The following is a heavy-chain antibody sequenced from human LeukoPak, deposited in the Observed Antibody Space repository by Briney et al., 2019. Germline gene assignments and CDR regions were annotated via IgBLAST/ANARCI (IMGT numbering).Heavy chain of an antibody. Sequence: GGSLRLSCAASGFTFSSYWMSWVRQAPGKGLEWVAVISYDGSNKYYADSVKGRFTISRDNSKNTLYLQMNSLRAEDTAVYYCARDSSGSYSDYWGQGTLVTVSS. CDR1: GFTFSSYW. CDR3: ARDSSGSYSDY. V-gene: IGHV3-30-3*01. J-gene: IGHJ4*02. D-gene: IGHD1-26*01. CDR2: ISYDGSNK.